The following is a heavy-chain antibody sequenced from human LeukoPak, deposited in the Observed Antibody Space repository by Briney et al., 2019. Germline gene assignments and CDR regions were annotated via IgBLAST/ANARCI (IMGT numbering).Heavy chain of an antibody. D-gene: IGHD3-10*01. J-gene: IGHJ5*02. V-gene: IGHV4-39*07. CDR1: GGSISSSSYY. Sequence: PSETLSLTCTVSGGSISSSSYYWGWIRQPPGKGLEWTGSIYYSGSTYYNPSLKSRVTISVDTSKNQFSLKLSSVTAADTAVYYCAVQGVRGVMEIDPWGQGTLVTVPS. CDR2: IYYSGST. CDR3: AVQGVRGVMEIDP.